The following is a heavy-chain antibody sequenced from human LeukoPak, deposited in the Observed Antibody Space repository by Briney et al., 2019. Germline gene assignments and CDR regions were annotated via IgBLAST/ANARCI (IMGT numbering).Heavy chain of an antibody. D-gene: IGHD2-8*01. CDR1: TGSFDDYA. V-gene: IGHV1-69*01. CDR2: IIPIFETT. CDR3: ARSLRVSGDFDY. J-gene: IGHJ4*02. Sequence: SVKVSCKFSTGSFDDYAVNWVRQAPGQGLEWMGAIIPIFETTNYAPKFQGRITITAYGSTGTAYMDLSSLRSEDTAIYYCARSLRVSGDFDYWGQGTQVIAS.